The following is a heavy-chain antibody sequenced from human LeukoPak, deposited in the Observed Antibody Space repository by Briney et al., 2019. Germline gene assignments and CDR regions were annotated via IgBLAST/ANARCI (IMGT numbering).Heavy chain of an antibody. CDR1: GGTFSSYA. CDR2: IIPVLGIA. V-gene: IGHV1-69*04. D-gene: IGHD5-18*01. J-gene: IGHJ4*02. CDR3: ARDSGAMVTSFDY. Sequence: ASVKVSCKASGGTFSSYAISWVRQAPGQGLEWMGRIIPVLGIANYAQKFQGRVTITADKSTSTAYMELSSLRSEDMAVYYCARDSGAMVTSFDYWGQGTLVTVSS.